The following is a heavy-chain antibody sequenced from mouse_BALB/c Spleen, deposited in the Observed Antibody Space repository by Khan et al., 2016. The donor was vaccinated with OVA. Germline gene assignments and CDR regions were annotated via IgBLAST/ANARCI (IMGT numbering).Heavy chain of an antibody. CDR1: GYTFTEYT. J-gene: IGHJ1*01. CDR2: FNPNNGGT. CDR3: ARRGFITTANGYLDV. V-gene: IGHV1-18*01. D-gene: IGHD1-2*01. Sequence: IQLVQSGPELVKPGASVKISCKTSGYTFTEYTMHWVKQSHGKSLEWIGRFNPNNGGTTYNQNFKGKVTLTVDKSSSTAYMELRSLTSEDSALYYCARRGFITTANGYLDVWGAGTTVTVSS.